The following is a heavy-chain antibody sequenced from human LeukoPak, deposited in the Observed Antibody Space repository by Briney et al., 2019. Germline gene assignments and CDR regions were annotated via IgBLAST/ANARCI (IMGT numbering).Heavy chain of an antibody. J-gene: IGHJ6*02. CDR3: AKDFARGYSYGSDYYYYGMDV. CDR2: ISYDGNNK. CDR1: GFTFSNFD. Sequence: GGSLRLSCAASGFTFSNFDMHWIRQAPGKGLEWVAVISYDGNNKYYADSVKGRFTISRDNSKDTLYLQMNSLRAEDTAVYYCAKDFARGYSYGSDYYYYGMDVWGQGTTVTVSS. D-gene: IGHD5-18*01. V-gene: IGHV3-30*18.